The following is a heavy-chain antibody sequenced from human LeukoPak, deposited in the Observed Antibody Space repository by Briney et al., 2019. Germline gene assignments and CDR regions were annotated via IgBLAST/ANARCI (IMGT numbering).Heavy chain of an antibody. J-gene: IGHJ4*02. Sequence: ASVKVSCKASGYTFTGYYMHWVRQAPGRGLEWMGWINPNSGGTNYAQKFQGRVTMTRDTSISTAYMELSRLRSDDTAVYYCARGGGYYYDSSGYYHYWGQGTLVTVSS. D-gene: IGHD3-22*01. V-gene: IGHV1-2*02. CDR3: ARGGGYYYDSSGYYHY. CDR1: GYTFTGYY. CDR2: INPNSGGT.